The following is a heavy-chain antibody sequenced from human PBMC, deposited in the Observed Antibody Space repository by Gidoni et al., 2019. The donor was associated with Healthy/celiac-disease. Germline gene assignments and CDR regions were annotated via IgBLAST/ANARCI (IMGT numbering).Heavy chain of an antibody. CDR3: ASNGHPYYFDY. Sequence: EVQLVESGGGLVKPGGSRRFCCAASGFPFSSYTMDWVRQAPGKGLECVSSISSSSSYIYYADPVKGRFTISRDNAKNSLYLQMNSLRAEDTAVYYCASNGHPYYFDYWGQGTLVTVSS. CDR1: GFPFSSYT. J-gene: IGHJ4*02. V-gene: IGHV3-21*01. CDR2: ISSSSSYI.